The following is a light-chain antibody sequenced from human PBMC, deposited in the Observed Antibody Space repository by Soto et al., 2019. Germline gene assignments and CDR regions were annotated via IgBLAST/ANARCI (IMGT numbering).Light chain of an antibody. CDR3: ATWDDSLSGSYV. Sequence: QSVLTQPPSASATPGQSVTISCSGSSSNIGSNTVNWYQQLPGTAPKLLIYSNNQRPSGVPDRFSGSKSGTSASLGISGLQSEDEAVYYCATWDDSLSGSYVFGTGTKVTAL. J-gene: IGLJ1*01. CDR2: SNN. CDR1: SSNIGSNT. V-gene: IGLV1-44*01.